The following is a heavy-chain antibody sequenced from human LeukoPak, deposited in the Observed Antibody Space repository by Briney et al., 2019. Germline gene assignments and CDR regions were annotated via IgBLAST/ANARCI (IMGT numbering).Heavy chain of an antibody. D-gene: IGHD3-22*01. CDR1: GYTLTELS. V-gene: IGHV1-24*01. CDR3: ATDAGVMRLLLDDDFDI. CDR2: VDPEDGET. J-gene: IGHJ3*02. Sequence: ASVKVSCKVSGYTLTELSMHWVRQAPGKGLEWRGVVDPEDGETIYAQKFQGRVTMTEETSTDTAYMELSSLRSEDTAVYYCATDAGVMRLLLDDDFDIWGQGTMVTVSS.